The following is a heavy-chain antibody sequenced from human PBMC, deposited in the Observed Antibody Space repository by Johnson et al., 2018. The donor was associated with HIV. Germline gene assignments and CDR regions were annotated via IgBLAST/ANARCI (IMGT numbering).Heavy chain of an antibody. CDR2: IYSGGST. Sequence: MQLVDSGGGSVQPGGSLRLSCAVSVFTVSINYMSWVRQAPGKGLEWVSVIYSGGSTYYADSVKGRFTISRDNSKNTLYLQMNSLRAEDTAVYYCARDASYYGSANDAFDIWGQGTMVTVSS. CDR1: VFTVSINY. J-gene: IGHJ3*02. D-gene: IGHD3-10*01. CDR3: ARDASYYGSANDAFDI. V-gene: IGHV3-66*01.